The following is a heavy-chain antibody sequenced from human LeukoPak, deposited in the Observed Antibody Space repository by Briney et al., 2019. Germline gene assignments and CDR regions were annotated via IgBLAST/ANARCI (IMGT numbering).Heavy chain of an antibody. CDR1: GGSFSGYY. V-gene: IGHV4-34*01. CDR2: INHSGST. Sequence: SETLSLTCAVYGGSFSGYYWSWIRQPPGKGLEWIGEINHSGSTNYNPSLKSRVTISVDTSKNQFSLKLSSVTAADTAVYYCARGKGIADEKGDWFDPWGQGTLVTVSS. J-gene: IGHJ5*02. D-gene: IGHD6-13*01. CDR3: ARGKGIADEKGDWFDP.